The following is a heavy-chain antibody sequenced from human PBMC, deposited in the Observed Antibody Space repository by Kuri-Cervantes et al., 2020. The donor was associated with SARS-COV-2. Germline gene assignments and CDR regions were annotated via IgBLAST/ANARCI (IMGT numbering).Heavy chain of an antibody. J-gene: IGHJ4*02. D-gene: IGHD2-21*01. CDR2: INHSGST. Sequence: GSLRLSCAVYGGSFSGYYWSWIRQPPGKGLEWIGEINHSGSTNYNPSLKSRVTISVDTSKNQFSLKLSSVTAADTAVYYCARGWLFSYWGQGTLVTVSS. CDR1: GGSFSGYY. V-gene: IGHV4-34*01. CDR3: ARGWLFSY.